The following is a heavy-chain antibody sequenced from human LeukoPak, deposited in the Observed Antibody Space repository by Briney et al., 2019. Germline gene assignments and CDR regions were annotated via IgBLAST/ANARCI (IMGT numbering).Heavy chain of an antibody. J-gene: IGHJ4*02. CDR1: GFTFDDYA. Sequence: GGSLRLSCAASGFTFDDYAMHWVRQAPGKGLEWVSGISWNSGSIGYADSVKGRFTISRDNAKNSLYLQMNSLRAEDTALYYCAKDIGRSGWTGPFDYWGQGTLVTVSS. D-gene: IGHD6-19*01. V-gene: IGHV3-9*01. CDR2: ISWNSGSI. CDR3: AKDIGRSGWTGPFDY.